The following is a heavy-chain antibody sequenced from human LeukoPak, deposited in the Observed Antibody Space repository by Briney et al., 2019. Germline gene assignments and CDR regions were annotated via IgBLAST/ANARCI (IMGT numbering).Heavy chain of an antibody. Sequence: GGSLRLSCAASGFTFSDYYMSWIRQAPGKGLEWVSYISSSGSTIYYADSVKGRFTISRDNAKNSLYLQMNSLRAEDTAVYYCAVTGMXPYPYYYYMDVWGKGTTVXVSS. CDR3: AVTGMXPYPYYYYMDV. D-gene: IGHD6-13*01. J-gene: IGHJ6*03. CDR1: GFTFSDYY. V-gene: IGHV3-11*04. CDR2: ISSSGSTI.